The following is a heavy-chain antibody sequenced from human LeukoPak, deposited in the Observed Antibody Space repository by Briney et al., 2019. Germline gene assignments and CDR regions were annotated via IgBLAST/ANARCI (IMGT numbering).Heavy chain of an antibody. CDR3: ARGETTVTTYGRWFDP. CDR1: GGSFSGYY. V-gene: IGHV4-34*01. Sequence: TSETLSLTCAVYGGSFSGYYWSWIRQPPGKGLEWIGEINHSGSTNYSPSLKSRVTISVDTSKNQFSLKLSSVTAADTAVYYCARGETTVTTYGRWFDPWGQGTLVTVSS. D-gene: IGHD4-17*01. J-gene: IGHJ5*02. CDR2: INHSGST.